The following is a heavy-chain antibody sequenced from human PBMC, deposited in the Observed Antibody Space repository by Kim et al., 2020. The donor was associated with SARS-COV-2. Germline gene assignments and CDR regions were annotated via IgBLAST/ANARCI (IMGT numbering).Heavy chain of an antibody. D-gene: IGHD3-22*01. J-gene: IGHJ3*02. CDR3: ASSPIAMIVVVTHFDI. Sequence: PALKSRVTIAVDTSKNQFSLKLSSVTAADTAVYYCASSPIAMIVVVTHFDIWGQGTMVTVSS. V-gene: IGHV4-31*02.